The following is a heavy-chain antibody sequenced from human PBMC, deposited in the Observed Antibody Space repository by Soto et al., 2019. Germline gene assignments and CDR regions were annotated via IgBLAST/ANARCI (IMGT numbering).Heavy chain of an antibody. Sequence: QVQLVQSGAEVKKPGASVKVSCKASGYTFTSYGISWVRQAPGQGLEWMGWISAYNGNTNYAQKLQGRVTMTTDTSTSTAYMELRSLRSDDTAVYYCERDKRPHSLATIGGIWGQGTMVTVSS. CDR1: GYTFTSYG. J-gene: IGHJ3*02. V-gene: IGHV1-18*01. D-gene: IGHD5-12*01. CDR3: ERDKRPHSLATIGGI. CDR2: ISAYNGNT.